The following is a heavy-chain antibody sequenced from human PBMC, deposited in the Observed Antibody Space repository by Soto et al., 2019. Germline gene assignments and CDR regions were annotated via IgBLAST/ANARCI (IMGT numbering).Heavy chain of an antibody. D-gene: IGHD3-22*01. CDR1: GNTFTYVY. V-gene: IGHV1-45*02. Sequence: SVKVSCKGSGNTFTYVYPHWVRQAPGQALEWMGWITPFNGNTKYAQKFQDRVTLTGDTSLNTAYMELSSLRSDDTAMFYCASGRYDASGYFDYWGQGTLVTVSS. CDR3: ASGRYDASGYFDY. CDR2: ITPFNGNT. J-gene: IGHJ4*02.